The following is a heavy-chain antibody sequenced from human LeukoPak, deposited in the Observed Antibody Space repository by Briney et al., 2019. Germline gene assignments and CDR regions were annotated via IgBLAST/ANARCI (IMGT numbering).Heavy chain of an antibody. V-gene: IGHV3-23*01. D-gene: IGHD2-8*01. CDR1: GFTFSSYA. CDR2: ISDSGDYT. J-gene: IGHJ4*02. CDR3: AKDTSIGKYCTSGVCSPFDY. Sequence: QSGGSLRLSCAGSGFTFSSYAMSWVRQAPGKGLEWVSAISDSGDYTYYADSVKGRFTISRDNSKNTLYPHVNSLRAEDTAVYYCAKDTSIGKYCTSGVCSPFDYWGQGTLVTVSS.